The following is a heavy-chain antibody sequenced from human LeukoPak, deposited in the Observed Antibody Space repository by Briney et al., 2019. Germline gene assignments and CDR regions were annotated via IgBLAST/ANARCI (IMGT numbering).Heavy chain of an antibody. Sequence: SQTLPLTCTVSGGSISSGSYYWSWIRQPAGTGLEWIGRIYTSGSINYNPSLKSRVTISGDMSKNQFSLKLSSVTAADTAVYYCARDIGWIDYWGQGTLVTVSS. D-gene: IGHD6-19*01. CDR2: IYTSGSI. V-gene: IGHV4-61*02. J-gene: IGHJ4*02. CDR3: ARDIGWIDY. CDR1: GGSISSGSYY.